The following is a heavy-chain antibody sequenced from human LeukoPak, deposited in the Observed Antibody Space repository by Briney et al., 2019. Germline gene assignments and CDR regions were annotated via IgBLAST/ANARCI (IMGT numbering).Heavy chain of an antibody. J-gene: IGHJ6*02. CDR3: ARTSRHFYGSGSNLTPWPADMDV. V-gene: IGHV4-59*01. D-gene: IGHD3-10*01. CDR2: IYYSGST. Sequence: SETLSLTCTVSGGSINSYYWTWVRQPPGKGLEWIGYIYYSGSTHYNPSLNSRVTISMDTSKNHFSLKLSSVTAADTAIYYCARTSRHFYGSGSNLTPWPADMDVWGQGTKVTVSS. CDR1: GGSINSYY.